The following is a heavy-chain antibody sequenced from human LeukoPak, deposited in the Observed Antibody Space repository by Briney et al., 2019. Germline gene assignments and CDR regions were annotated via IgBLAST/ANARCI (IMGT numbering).Heavy chain of an antibody. Sequence: SETLSLTCAVYGGSSSGYYWSWIRQPPGKGLEWIGEINHSGSTNYNPSLKSRVTISVDTSKNQFSLKLSSVTAADTAVYYCACCTYYDFWSGYYYYFDYRGQGTLVTVSS. D-gene: IGHD3-3*01. J-gene: IGHJ4*02. V-gene: IGHV4-34*01. CDR1: GGSSSGYY. CDR3: ACCTYYDFWSGYYYYFDY. CDR2: INHSGST.